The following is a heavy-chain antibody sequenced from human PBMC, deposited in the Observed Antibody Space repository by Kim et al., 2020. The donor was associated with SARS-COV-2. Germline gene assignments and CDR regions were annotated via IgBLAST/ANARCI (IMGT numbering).Heavy chain of an antibody. D-gene: IGHD4-4*01. V-gene: IGHV1-69*13. CDR3: ASPLRYSNYNQYYYYGMDV. CDR2: IIPIFGTA. Sequence: SVKVSCKASGGTFSSYAISWVRQAPGQGLEWMGGIIPIFGTANYAQKFQGRVTITADESTSTAYMELSSLRSEDTAVYYCASPLRYSNYNQYYYYGMDVWGQGTTVTVSS. J-gene: IGHJ6*02. CDR1: GGTFSSYA.